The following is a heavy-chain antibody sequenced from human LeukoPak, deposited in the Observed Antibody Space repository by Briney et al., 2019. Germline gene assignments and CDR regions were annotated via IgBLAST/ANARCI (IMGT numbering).Heavy chain of an antibody. V-gene: IGHV1-18*01. CDR2: ISAYNGDT. D-gene: IGHD2/OR15-2a*01. J-gene: IGHJ4*02. CDR3: ARDFSSTSGFKVVVDF. CDR1: GYTFTNYG. Sequence: ASVKVSCKASGYTFTNYGITWVRQAPGQGLELMGWISAYNGDTKYAQKVQGRLTMTTDASTSTAYMELRSLTSDDTAVYYCARDFSSTSGFKVVVDFWGQGTLVTVSS.